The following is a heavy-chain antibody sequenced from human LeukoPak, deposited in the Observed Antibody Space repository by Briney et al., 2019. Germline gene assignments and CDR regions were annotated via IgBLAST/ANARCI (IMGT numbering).Heavy chain of an antibody. Sequence: GESLKISCKGSGYSFTSYWISWVRQLPGKGLEWMGRIDPSDSYTNYSPSFQGHVTISADKSISTAYLQWSSLKASDTAMCYCARQGITMIVPDDYWGQGTLVTVSS. J-gene: IGHJ4*02. CDR3: ARQGITMIVPDDY. CDR2: IDPSDSYT. CDR1: GYSFTSYW. D-gene: IGHD3-22*01. V-gene: IGHV5-10-1*01.